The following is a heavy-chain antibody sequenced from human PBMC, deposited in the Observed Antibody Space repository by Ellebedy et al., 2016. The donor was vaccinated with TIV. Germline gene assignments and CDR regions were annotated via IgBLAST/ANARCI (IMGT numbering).Heavy chain of an antibody. CDR3: ARSQDIVATILAYYYYGMDV. V-gene: IGHV1-46*01. CDR1: GYTFSSYY. D-gene: IGHD5-12*01. J-gene: IGHJ6*02. Sequence: ASVKVSCKASGYTFSSYYIHWARQAPGQGLEWMGVINPSGGSTSYAQEFQGRVTMTTDTSTSTAYMELRSLRSDDTAVYYCARSQDIVATILAYYYYGMDVWGQGTTVTVSS. CDR2: INPSGGST.